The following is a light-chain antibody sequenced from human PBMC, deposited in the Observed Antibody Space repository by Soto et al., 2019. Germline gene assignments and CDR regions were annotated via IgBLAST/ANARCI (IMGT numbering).Light chain of an antibody. CDR2: GAS. J-gene: IGKJ2*01. CDR1: QSVSGSH. V-gene: IGKV3-20*01. Sequence: EIVLTQSPGTLSLSPGERATLSCTASQSVSGSHLTWYQQKPGQAPRFLIYGASSRATGIPDRFSGSGSGTDFTLTISRLEPEDFAVYYCQHYGSSPPMYTFGQGTKLEIK. CDR3: QHYGSSPPMYT.